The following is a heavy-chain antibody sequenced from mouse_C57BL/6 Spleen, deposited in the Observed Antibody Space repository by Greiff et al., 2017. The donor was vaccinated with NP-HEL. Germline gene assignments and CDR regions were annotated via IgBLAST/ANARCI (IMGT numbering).Heavy chain of an antibody. CDR2: ISYSGST. V-gene: IGHV3-2*02. CDR3: ARTARIKY. Sequence: EVQLQQSGPGLVKPSQSLSLTCTVTGYSITSGYGWNWIRQFPGNKLEWMGYISYSGSTNYNPSLKSRISITRDTSKNQVFLQLNSVTTEDTATYYCARTARIKYWGQGTTLTVSS. J-gene: IGHJ2*01. CDR1: GYSITSGYG. D-gene: IGHD1-2*01.